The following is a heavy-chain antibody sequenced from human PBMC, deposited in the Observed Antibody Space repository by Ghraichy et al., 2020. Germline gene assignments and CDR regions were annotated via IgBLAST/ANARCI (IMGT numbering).Heavy chain of an antibody. CDR3: TRSGQSYFNGLDV. D-gene: IGHD1-26*01. CDR1: GCTITRYD. J-gene: IGHJ6*02. V-gene: IGHV3-13*01. Sequence: GGSLRLSCAASGCTITRYDLQWVRQATGKGLEWISNIGTAGDTHYTDSVKGRFTISREDVKNPFYLQMTTLRAGDTAVYYCTRSGQSYFNGLDVWGQGPTVTVSS. CDR2: IGTAGDT.